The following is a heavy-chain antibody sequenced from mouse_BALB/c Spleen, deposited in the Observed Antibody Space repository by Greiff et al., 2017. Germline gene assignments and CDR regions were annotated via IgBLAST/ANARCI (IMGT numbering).Heavy chain of an antibody. J-gene: IGHJ1*01. CDR2: ISDGGSYT. CDR1: GFTFSDYY. D-gene: IGHD1-2*01. V-gene: IGHV5-4*02. Sequence: EVNVVESGGGLVKPGGSLKLSCAASGFTFSDYYMYWVRQTPEKRLEWVATISDGGSYTYYPDSVKGRFTISRDNAKNNLYLQMSSLKSEDTAMYYCARDQRTANWYFDVWGAGTTVTVSS. CDR3: ARDQRTANWYFDV.